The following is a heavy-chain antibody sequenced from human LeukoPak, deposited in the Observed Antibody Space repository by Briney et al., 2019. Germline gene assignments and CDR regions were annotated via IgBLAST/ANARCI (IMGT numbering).Heavy chain of an antibody. CDR1: GFTFSSYW. CDR3: ATSQTTSGRYGNAFDV. J-gene: IGHJ3*01. Sequence: GGSLRLPCAASGFTFSSYWMSWVRQAPGKGLEWVANIKQDGSEKYYVDSVKGRFTISRDNTKNSLYLQMNTLRAEDTAVYHCATSQTTSGRYGNAFDVWGQGTMVTVSS. CDR2: IKQDGSEK. D-gene: IGHD6-19*01. V-gene: IGHV3-7*01.